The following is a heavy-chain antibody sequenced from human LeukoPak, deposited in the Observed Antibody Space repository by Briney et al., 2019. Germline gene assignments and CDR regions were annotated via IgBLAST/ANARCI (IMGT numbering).Heavy chain of an antibody. CDR3: ARGHALSAGYYFDY. CDR2: IYTSGST. CDR1: GGSISSYY. J-gene: IGHJ4*02. V-gene: IGHV4-4*07. D-gene: IGHD2-2*01. Sequence: PSETLSLTCTVSGGSISSYYWSWIRQPAGKGLEWIGRIYTSGSTNYNPSLKSRVTMSVDTSKNQFSLKLSSVTAADTAVYYCARGHALSAGYYFDYWGQGTLVTVSS.